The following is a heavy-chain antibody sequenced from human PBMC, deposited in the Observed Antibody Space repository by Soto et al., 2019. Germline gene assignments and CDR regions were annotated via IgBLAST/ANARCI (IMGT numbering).Heavy chain of an antibody. CDR3: AREGGGIVN. CDR1: GGTFSSYA. Sequence: QVQLVQSGAEVKKPGSSVKVSCKASGGTFSSYAIIWVLQAPVQGLEWMVGIIPIFGTANYAQKFQGRVTITADYSTSKAYMGMSRVRSEDTAVYYCAREGGGIVNWGQGTLVTVSS. CDR2: IIPIFGTA. J-gene: IGHJ4*02. D-gene: IGHD3-16*02. V-gene: IGHV1-69*01.